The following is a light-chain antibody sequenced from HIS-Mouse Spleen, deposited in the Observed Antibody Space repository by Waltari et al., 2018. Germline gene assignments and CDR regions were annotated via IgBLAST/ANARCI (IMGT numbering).Light chain of an antibody. CDR3: CSYAGSSTFEV. V-gene: IGLV2-23*03. J-gene: IGLJ2*01. CDR2: EGS. CDR1: SSDVGSYNL. Sequence: QSALTQPASVSGSPGQSITISCTGTSSDVGSYNLVSWYQQHPGKAPKPMIYEGSKRPSGVSNRFPGSKSGNTASLTISGLQAEDEADYYCCSYAGSSTFEVFGGGTKLTVL.